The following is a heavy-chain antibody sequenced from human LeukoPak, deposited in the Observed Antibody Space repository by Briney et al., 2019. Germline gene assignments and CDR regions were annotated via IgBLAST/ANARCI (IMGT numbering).Heavy chain of an antibody. D-gene: IGHD3-16*01. Sequence: SETLSLTCNVSGGSISRYGWSWIRQPAGKGLEWIGRIYNTGTTNYSPTLKSRVAMSVDTSTNQFSLRLTSVTAADTAVYFCARESPIGSARYDYFMDVWGKGTTVTVSS. CDR1: GGSISRYG. J-gene: IGHJ6*03. V-gene: IGHV4-4*07. CDR2: IYNTGTT. CDR3: ARESPIGSARYDYFMDV.